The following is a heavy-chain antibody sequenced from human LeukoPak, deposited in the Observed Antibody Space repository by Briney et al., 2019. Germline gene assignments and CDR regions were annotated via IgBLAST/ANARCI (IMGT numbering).Heavy chain of an antibody. J-gene: IGHJ4*02. CDR2: ISYDGSNK. D-gene: IGHD4-23*01. CDR3: AREAYGGNIDY. V-gene: IGHV3-30-3*01. Sequence: GRSLRLSCAAPGFTFSSYAMHWVRQAPGKGLEWVAVISYDGSNKYYADSVKGRFTISRDNSKNTLYLQMNSLRAEDTAVYYCAREAYGGNIDYWGQGTLVTVSS. CDR1: GFTFSSYA.